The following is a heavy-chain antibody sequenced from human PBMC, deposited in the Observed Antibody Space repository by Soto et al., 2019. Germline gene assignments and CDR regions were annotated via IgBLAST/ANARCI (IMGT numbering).Heavy chain of an antibody. CDR2: ISSSSSYT. D-gene: IGHD1-26*01. V-gene: IGHV3-11*06. CDR1: GFTFSDYY. Sequence: GGSLRLSCAASGFTFSDYYMSWIRQAPGKGLEWVSYISSSSSYTNYADSVKGRFTISRDKAKNSLYLQMNSLGAEDTAVYYCARDSSGSYGYYFDYWGQGTLVTVSS. J-gene: IGHJ4*02. CDR3: ARDSSGSYGYYFDY.